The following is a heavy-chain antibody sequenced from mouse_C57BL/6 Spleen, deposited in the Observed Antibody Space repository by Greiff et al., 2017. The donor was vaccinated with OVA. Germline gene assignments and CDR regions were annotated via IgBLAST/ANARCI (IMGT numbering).Heavy chain of an antibody. Sequence: QVQLQQPGAELVMPVSSVTLSFPSSFSTFPRSWLALLKQRPGQGLYWIGHISPSALSTHYNQKFKDKATLTVDKSSSTAYMQLSSLTSEDSAVYYCARRITTVVGDYFDYWGQGTTLTVSS. CDR2: ISPSALST. CDR3: ARRITTVVGDYFDY. J-gene: IGHJ2*01. D-gene: IGHD1-1*01. V-gene: IGHV1-61*01. CDR1: FSTFPRSW.